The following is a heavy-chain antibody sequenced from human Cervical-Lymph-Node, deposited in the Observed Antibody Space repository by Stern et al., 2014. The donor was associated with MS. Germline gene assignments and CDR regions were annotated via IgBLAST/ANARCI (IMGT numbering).Heavy chain of an antibody. D-gene: IGHD2-2*01. Sequence: EVQLEESGGGLVQPGGSLRLSCAASGFTFSNYAMSWVRQAPGKGLDWVSAISTSGGSTYYADSVKGRFTISRDDSKDTLYLQMNSLRAEDTAVYYCAKGWVVPAATRLWGQGTLVTVSS. CDR1: GFTFSNYA. CDR3: AKGWVVPAATRL. V-gene: IGHV3-23*04. CDR2: ISTSGGST. J-gene: IGHJ4*02.